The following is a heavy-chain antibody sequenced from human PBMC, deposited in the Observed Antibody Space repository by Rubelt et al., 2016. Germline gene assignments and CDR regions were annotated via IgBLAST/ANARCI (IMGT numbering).Heavy chain of an antibody. D-gene: IGHD3-10*01. Sequence: RYWMHWVRQAPGKGLEWVAVISFDGTNKYYVDSVKGRFTISRGNSMHTLYLQMNSLRAEDTAVYYCARQMSDLWLFDSWGQGTLVTVSS. J-gene: IGHJ4*02. CDR2: ISFDGTNK. CDR3: ARQMSDLWLFDS. CDR1: RYW. V-gene: IGHV3-30*19.